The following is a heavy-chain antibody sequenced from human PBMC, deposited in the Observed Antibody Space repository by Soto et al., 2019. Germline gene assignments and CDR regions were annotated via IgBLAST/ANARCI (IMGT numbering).Heavy chain of an antibody. Sequence: EQLQESGPGLVKPSETLSLTCTVSGGSTSSYYWSWIRQPPGKGLEWIGYIYYTGSTNYNPSLKSRVTISVDTSKNQFSLNLSSVTAADTAVYYCASTLSGLNYWGQGTLVTVSS. CDR1: GGSTSSYY. V-gene: IGHV4-59*01. J-gene: IGHJ4*02. CDR3: ASTLSGLNY. CDR2: IYYTGST.